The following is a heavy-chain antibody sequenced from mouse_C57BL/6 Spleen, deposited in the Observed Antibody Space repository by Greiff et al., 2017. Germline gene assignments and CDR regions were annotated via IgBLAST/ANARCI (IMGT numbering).Heavy chain of an antibody. D-gene: IGHD2-4*01. CDR1: GFTFSSYG. Sequence: EVKLMESGGDLVKPGGSLKLSCAASGFTFSSYGMSWVRQTPDKRLEWVATISSGGSYTYYPDSVKGRFTISRDNAKNTLYLQMSSLKSEDTAMYYCARRNDYDAYYAMDYWGQGTSVTVSS. CDR3: ARRNDYDAYYAMDY. J-gene: IGHJ4*01. V-gene: IGHV5-6*02. CDR2: ISSGGSYT.